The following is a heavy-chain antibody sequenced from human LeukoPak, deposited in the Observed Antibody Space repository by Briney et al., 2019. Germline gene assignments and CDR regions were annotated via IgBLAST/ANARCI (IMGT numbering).Heavy chain of an antibody. J-gene: IGHJ4*02. CDR2: ISYDGSNK. D-gene: IGHD6-19*01. Sequence: GGSLRLSCAASGFTFSSYGMHWVRQAPGKGLEWVAVISYDGSNKYYADSVKGRFTISRDNSKNTLYLQMNSLRAEDTAVYYCAREIRKWLVRYLDYWGQGTLVTVSS. CDR3: AREIRKWLVRYLDY. CDR1: GFTFSSYG. V-gene: IGHV3-30*03.